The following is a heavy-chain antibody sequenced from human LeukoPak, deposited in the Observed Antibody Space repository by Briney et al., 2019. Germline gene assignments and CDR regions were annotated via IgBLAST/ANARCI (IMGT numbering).Heavy chain of an antibody. Sequence: SETLSLTCTVSGGSIGSYYWSWVRQPPEKGLEWIGNIVYTGRTNYNPSLKSRVTMSIDTSKNQFSLRLNSVTAADTAVYYCARVGRSSTSCSTNYGMDVWGQGTTVTVSS. CDR3: ARVGRSSTSCSTNYGMDV. CDR2: IVYTGRT. CDR1: GGSIGSYY. D-gene: IGHD2-2*02. V-gene: IGHV4-59*01. J-gene: IGHJ6*02.